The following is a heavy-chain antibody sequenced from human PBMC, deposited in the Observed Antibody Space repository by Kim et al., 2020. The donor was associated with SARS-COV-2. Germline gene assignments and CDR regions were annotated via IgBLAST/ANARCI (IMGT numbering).Heavy chain of an antibody. CDR2: INPNSGGT. V-gene: IGHV1-2*02. D-gene: IGHD3-10*01. J-gene: IGHJ6*03. CDR3: ARDRRGGGLWFGESIGKSSGHMDV. CDR1: GYTFTGYY. Sequence: ASVKVSCKASGYTFTGYYMHWVRQAPGQGLEWMGWINPNSGGTNYAQKFQGRVTMTRDTSISTAYMELSRLRSDDTAVYYCARDRRGGGLWFGESIGKSSGHMDVWGKGTTVTVSS.